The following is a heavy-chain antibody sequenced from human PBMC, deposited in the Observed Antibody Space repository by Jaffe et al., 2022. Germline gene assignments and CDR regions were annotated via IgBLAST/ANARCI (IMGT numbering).Heavy chain of an antibody. V-gene: IGHV4-38-2*01. D-gene: IGHD6-13*01. CDR2: IYHSGST. CDR1: GYSISSGYY. Sequence: QVQLQESGPGLVKPSETLSLTCAVSGYSISSGYYWGWIRQPPGKGLEWIGSIYHSGSTYYNPSLKSRVTISVDTSKNQFSLKLSSVTAADTAVYYCARHLFEGYSSSWFDAFDIWGQGTMVTVSS. J-gene: IGHJ3*02. CDR3: ARHLFEGYSSSWFDAFDI.